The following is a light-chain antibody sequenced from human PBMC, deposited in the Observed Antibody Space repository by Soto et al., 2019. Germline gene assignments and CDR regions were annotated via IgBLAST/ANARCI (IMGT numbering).Light chain of an antibody. CDR2: DVS. CDR3: SSYTSSSTYVV. CDR1: SSDVGGYNY. V-gene: IGLV2-14*01. Sequence: QSALTQPASVSGSPGQSITISCTGTSSDVGGYNYVSWYQQHPGKAPKLMIYDVSNRPSGVSKRFSGSKSGNTASLTISGLRAEDEADYYCSSYTSSSTYVVFGGGTKVTVL. J-gene: IGLJ2*01.